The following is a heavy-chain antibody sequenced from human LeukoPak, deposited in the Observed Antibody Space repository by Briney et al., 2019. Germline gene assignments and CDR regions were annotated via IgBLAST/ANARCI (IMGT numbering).Heavy chain of an antibody. J-gene: IGHJ4*02. D-gene: IGHD1-26*01. V-gene: IGHV3-30*18. CDR1: GFTFSSYG. CDR3: AKDLGGSYVTYYFDY. Sequence: GGSLRLSCAASGFTFSSYGMHWVRQAPGKGLEWVAVISYDGSNKYYADSVKGRFTISRDNSKNTLYLKMNSLRAEDTAVYYCAKDLGGSYVTYYFDYWGQGTLVTVSS. CDR2: ISYDGSNK.